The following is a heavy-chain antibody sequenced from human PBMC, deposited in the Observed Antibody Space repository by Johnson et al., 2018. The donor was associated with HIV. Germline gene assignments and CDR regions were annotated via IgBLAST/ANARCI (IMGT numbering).Heavy chain of an antibody. J-gene: IGHJ3*02. CDR3: ARDLYYYDSSDYYSNAFDI. CDR1: GFTVSSNY. V-gene: IGHV3-53*01. CDR2: IDSGGST. D-gene: IGHD3-22*01. Sequence: VQLVESGGGLVQPGGSLRLSCAASGFTVSSNYMNWVRQAPGKGLEWVSVIDSGGSTYYADSVQGRFTISRDNSKNMLYLQMNSLRAEDTAMYYCARDLYYYDSSDYYSNAFDIWGPGTMVTVSS.